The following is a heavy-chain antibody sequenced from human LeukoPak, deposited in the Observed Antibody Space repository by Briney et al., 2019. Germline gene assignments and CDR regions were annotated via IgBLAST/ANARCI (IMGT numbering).Heavy chain of an antibody. CDR2: IHTSEST. CDR3: ARDFTGGSPDVFDT. D-gene: IGHD2-15*01. CDR1: GGSISSGNYY. V-gene: IGHV4-61*02. J-gene: IGHJ3*02. Sequence: PSETLSLTCTVSGGSISSGNYYWSWIRQPAGKGLEWIGRIHTSESTNYNPSFKSRVTISADTSKNQFSLKLTSVTAADTAVYYCARDFTGGSPDVFDTWGQGTMVTVSS.